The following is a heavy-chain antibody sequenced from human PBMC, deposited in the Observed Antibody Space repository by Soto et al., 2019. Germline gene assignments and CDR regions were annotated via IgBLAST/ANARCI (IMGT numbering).Heavy chain of an antibody. J-gene: IGHJ3*02. CDR2: IRSKTRSETR. V-gene: IGHV3-15*01. D-gene: IGHD3-22*01. Sequence: PGGSLRLSCAAYGLPFTKAWMTWVRQAPGKGLEWVGRIRSKTRSETREYSARVKGRFTISRDDSKNMLYLEMNRLKIEDTGVYYCTSDGFTGIVGIWGQGTMVTVSS. CDR1: GLPFTKAW. CDR3: TSDGFTGIVGI.